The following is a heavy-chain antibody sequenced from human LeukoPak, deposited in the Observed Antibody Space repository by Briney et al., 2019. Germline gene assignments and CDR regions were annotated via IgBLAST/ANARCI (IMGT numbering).Heavy chain of an antibody. CDR3: ARDEVGAFDY. CDR2: IHHSGST. V-gene: IGHV4-38-2*02. J-gene: IGHJ4*02. CDR1: GYSISSNYY. Sequence: PSETLSLTCTVSGYSISSNYYWGWIRQPPGKGLEWIGSIHHSGSTYYNPSLKSRVTISVDTSKNQFSLKLTSVTAADTAVYYCARDEVGAFDYWGQGTLVTVSS. D-gene: IGHD1-26*01.